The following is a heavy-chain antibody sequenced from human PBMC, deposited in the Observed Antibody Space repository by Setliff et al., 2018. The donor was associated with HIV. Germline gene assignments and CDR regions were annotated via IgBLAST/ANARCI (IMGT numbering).Heavy chain of an antibody. D-gene: IGHD6-19*01. Sequence: SETLSLTCTVSGGSIGGYYWSWIRQPSGTGLEWLGCIYSGGSTNYTPSLKSRVTIPVDTSKNQFSLRLSSVTAADTAIYYCARQFRYPGIAVAGIDYWGQGTLVTVSS. J-gene: IGHJ4*02. CDR2: IYSGGST. CDR1: GGSIGGYY. V-gene: IGHV4-59*08. CDR3: ARQFRYPGIAVAGIDY.